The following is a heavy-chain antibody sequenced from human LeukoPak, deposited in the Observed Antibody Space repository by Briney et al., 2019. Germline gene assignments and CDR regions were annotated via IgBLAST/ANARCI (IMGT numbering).Heavy chain of an antibody. V-gene: IGHV3-33*06. CDR3: AKGGHCTSTSCYYFHS. Sequence: GSSLRLSCAASGFTFSNSDMHWVRQAPGKGLEWVAVIWDNGNNKYYGDSVNGRFTISRDNSKNTLHLQLNSLRPEDSAIYYCAKGGHCTSTSCYYFHSWGQGALVTVSA. J-gene: IGHJ4*02. CDR2: IWDNGNNK. CDR1: GFTFSNSD. D-gene: IGHD2-2*01.